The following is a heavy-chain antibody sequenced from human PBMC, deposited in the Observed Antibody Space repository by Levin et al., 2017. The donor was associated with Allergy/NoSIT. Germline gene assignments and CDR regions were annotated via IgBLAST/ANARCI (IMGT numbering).Heavy chain of an antibody. V-gene: IGHV3-43D*04. J-gene: IGHJ4*02. D-gene: IGHD7-27*01. Sequence: GESLKISCAASGFTFDDYAMHWVRQAPGKGLEWVSLISWDGGSTYYADSVKGRFTISRDNSKNSLYLQMNSLRAEDTALYYCAKDSHPDGPPGEIDYWGQGTLVTVSS. CDR2: ISWDGGST. CDR1: GFTFDDYA. CDR3: AKDSHPDGPPGEIDY.